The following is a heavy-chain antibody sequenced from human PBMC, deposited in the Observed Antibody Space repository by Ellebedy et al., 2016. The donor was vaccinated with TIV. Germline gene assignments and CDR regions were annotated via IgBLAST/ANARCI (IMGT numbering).Heavy chain of an antibody. Sequence: PGGSLRLSCAASGFTFSSYSMNWVRQAPGKGLEWVSSISSSSSYIYSADSVKGRFTISRDNAKNSLYLQMNSLRAEDTAVYYCARDLGPLGGYESSWGQGTLVTVSS. J-gene: IGHJ5*02. CDR2: ISSSSSYI. D-gene: IGHD5-12*01. CDR1: GFTFSSYS. V-gene: IGHV3-21*01. CDR3: ARDLGPLGGYESS.